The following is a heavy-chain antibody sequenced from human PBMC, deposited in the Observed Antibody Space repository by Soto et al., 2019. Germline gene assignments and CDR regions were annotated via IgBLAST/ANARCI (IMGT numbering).Heavy chain of an antibody. D-gene: IGHD4-17*01. Sequence: QVHLQQCGAGLLRPSESLSLTCAVSGELFIGYYWTWIRQSPGKGLEWIGEINHCGSTNYNACLKTRVTISIDTSNMQFALKATSLTAADTDVYSCARTEIVTRNWVDPWGQGTLFTVSS. CDR1: GELFIGYY. CDR2: INHCGST. CDR3: ARTEIVTRNWVDP. V-gene: IGHV4-34*01. J-gene: IGHJ5*02.